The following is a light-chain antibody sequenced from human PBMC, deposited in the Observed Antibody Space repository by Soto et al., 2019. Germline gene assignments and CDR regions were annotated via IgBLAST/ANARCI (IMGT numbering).Light chain of an antibody. V-gene: IGLV1-40*01. CDR3: QSYDSSLSAHYV. CDR2: GNS. Sequence: QPVLTQPPSVSGAPGQRVTISCTGSSSNIGAGYDVHWYQQLPGTAPKLLISGNSNRPSGVPDRFSGSKSGTSASLAITGLQAEDEDDYYCQSYDSSLSAHYVFGTGTKLTVL. CDR1: SSNIGAGYD. J-gene: IGLJ1*01.